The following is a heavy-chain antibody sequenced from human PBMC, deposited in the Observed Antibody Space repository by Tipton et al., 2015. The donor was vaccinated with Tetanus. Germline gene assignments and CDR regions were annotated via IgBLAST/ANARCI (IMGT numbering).Heavy chain of an antibody. CDR2: IWSDGNTK. J-gene: IGHJ4*02. CDR3: ARGTSRIVYYFDY. D-gene: IGHD2-21*01. CDR1: GFLFSTYT. V-gene: IGHV3-30*04. Sequence: SLRLSCATSGFLFSTYTMHWVRQAPGKGLECVALIWSDGNTKYNVDSVKGRFTISRDSSTNTVYLQMNSLRVEGTAVYYCARGTSRIVYYFDYWGQGTLVTVSS.